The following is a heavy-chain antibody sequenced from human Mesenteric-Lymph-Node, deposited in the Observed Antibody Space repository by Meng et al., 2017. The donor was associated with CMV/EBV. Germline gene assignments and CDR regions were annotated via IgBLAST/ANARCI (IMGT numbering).Heavy chain of an antibody. D-gene: IGHD2-2*02. Sequence: VSCHVPRYTSTGYYMHWVRQAPGQGLEWMGWISPNSGGTNSARKFQGRVTLTRDTSISTAYMDLSRLRSDDTAVYYCARGRYCSSTSCYTGGEVDYWGQGTLVTVSS. CDR3: ARGRYCSSTSCYTGGEVDY. CDR1: RYTSTGYY. J-gene: IGHJ4*02. V-gene: IGHV1-2*02. CDR2: ISPNSGGT.